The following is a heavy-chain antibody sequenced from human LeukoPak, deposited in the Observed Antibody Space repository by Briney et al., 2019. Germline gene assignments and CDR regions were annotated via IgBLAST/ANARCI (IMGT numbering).Heavy chain of an antibody. Sequence: GGSLRLSCAASGFTFSRYWMLWVRQAPGKGLVWVSRINSDGSTTIYADSVKGRFTISRDNAKNTLYLQMNSLRADDTAVYYCARDTAPRAAAGVDYWGQGTLVTVSS. CDR1: GFTFSRYW. J-gene: IGHJ4*02. D-gene: IGHD6-13*01. CDR2: INSDGSTT. V-gene: IGHV3-74*01. CDR3: ARDTAPRAAAGVDY.